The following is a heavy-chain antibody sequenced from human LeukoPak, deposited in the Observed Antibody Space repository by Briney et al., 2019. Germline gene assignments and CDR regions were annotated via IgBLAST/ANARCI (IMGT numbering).Heavy chain of an antibody. CDR1: GFTFTAYD. CDR3: TAFPRNDIGYIVLDY. CDR2: ISGGGGRT. Sequence: PGGSLRLSCAASGFTFTAYDLSWVRQHPGKGLEWVTAISGGGGRTSYADSVKGRFTISRDSSKNTLYLQTNSLRAEDTAVYYCTAFPRNDIGYIVLDYWGQGSLVTVSS. D-gene: IGHD3-16*02. J-gene: IGHJ4*02. V-gene: IGHV3-23*01.